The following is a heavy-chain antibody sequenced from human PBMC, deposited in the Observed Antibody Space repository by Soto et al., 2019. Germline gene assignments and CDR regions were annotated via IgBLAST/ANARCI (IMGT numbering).Heavy chain of an antibody. D-gene: IGHD2-2*01. CDR1: GGSISSYY. CDR3: ARVPADINGDYYYYYGMDV. J-gene: IGHJ6*02. V-gene: IGHV4-59*01. CDR2: IYYSGST. Sequence: SETLSLTCTVSGGSISSYYWSWIRQPPGKGLEWIGYIYYSGSTNYNPSLKSRVTISVDTSKNQFSLKLSSVTAADTAVYYCARVPADINGDYYYYYGMDVWGQGTTVTVSS.